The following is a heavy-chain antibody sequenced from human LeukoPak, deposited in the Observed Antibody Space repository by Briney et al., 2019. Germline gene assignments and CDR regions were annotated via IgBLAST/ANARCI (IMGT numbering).Heavy chain of an antibody. CDR3: ARGTPFGGY. CDR1: GFTFSSYA. V-gene: IGHV3-23*01. D-gene: IGHD3-16*01. Sequence: GGSLRLSCAASGFTFSSYAMSWVRQAPGKGLEWVSAISGSGGSTYYADSVKGRFTISRDKAKNSLYLQMNSLRAEDTAVYYCARGTPFGGYWGQGTLVTVSS. J-gene: IGHJ4*02. CDR2: ISGSGGST.